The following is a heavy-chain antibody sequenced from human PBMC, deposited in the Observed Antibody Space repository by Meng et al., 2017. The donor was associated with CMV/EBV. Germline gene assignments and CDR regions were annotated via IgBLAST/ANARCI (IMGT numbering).Heavy chain of an antibody. CDR2: INHSGST. Sequence: SETLSLTCAVYGGSFSGYYWSWIRQPPGKGLEWIGEINHSGSTNYNPSLKSRVTISVDTSKNQFSLKLSSVTAADTAVYYCARGRNDFWSGYGATIVGRWFDPWGQGTTVTVSS. CDR3: ARGRNDFWSGYGATIVGRWFDP. J-gene: IGHJ5*01. V-gene: IGHV4-34*01. CDR1: GGSFSGYY. D-gene: IGHD3-3*01.